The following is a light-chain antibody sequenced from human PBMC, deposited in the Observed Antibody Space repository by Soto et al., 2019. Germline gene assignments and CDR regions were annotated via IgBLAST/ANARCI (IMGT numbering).Light chain of an antibody. Sequence: DIHMTQSPSTLSAYVGDRVTITCRASQSISSWLAWYQQKPGKAPKVLIYDASTLQSGVPSRFSGGGSGTEFTLTITSLQPDDFATYYCQEYTTYSRTFGQGTKVDIK. CDR3: QEYTTYSRT. CDR1: QSISSW. J-gene: IGKJ1*01. CDR2: DAS. V-gene: IGKV1-5*01.